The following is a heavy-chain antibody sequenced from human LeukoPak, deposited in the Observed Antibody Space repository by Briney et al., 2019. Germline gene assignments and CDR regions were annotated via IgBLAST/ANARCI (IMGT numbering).Heavy chain of an antibody. CDR2: IYYSGST. CDR3: ARGHSSGWQKVDY. D-gene: IGHD6-25*01. V-gene: IGHV4-39*01. Sequence: SETLSLTCTVSGGSISSSSYYWGWIRQPPGKGLEWIGSIYYSGSTYYNPSLKSRVTISVDTSKNQFSLKLSSVTAADTAVYYCARGHSSGWQKVDYWGQGTLVTVSS. J-gene: IGHJ4*02. CDR1: GGSISSSSYY.